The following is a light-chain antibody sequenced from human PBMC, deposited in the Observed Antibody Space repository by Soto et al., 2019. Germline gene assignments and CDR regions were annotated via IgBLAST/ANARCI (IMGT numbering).Light chain of an antibody. Sequence: QPVLTQPPSASGTPGQRVTISCSGSSSNIGSNYVYWYQQLPGTAPKLLIYRNNQRPSGVPDRFSGSKSGTSASLAISGLRSEDEADYYCAAWDDSLYVVFGGGTQLTVL. CDR1: SSNIGSNY. CDR2: RNN. CDR3: AAWDDSLYVV. V-gene: IGLV1-47*01. J-gene: IGLJ2*01.